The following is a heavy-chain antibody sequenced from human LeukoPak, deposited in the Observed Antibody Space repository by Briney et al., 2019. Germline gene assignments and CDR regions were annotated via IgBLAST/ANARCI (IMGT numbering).Heavy chain of an antibody. Sequence: PSETLSLICTVSGGSISHYYWSWIRQPPGKGPEWIGYTYYTGTTNYNPSLKSRVTISVDTSKNQFSLKLNSVTAADTAVCYCAREDPQTKVPEGMDVWGQGTTVTVSS. J-gene: IGHJ6*02. V-gene: IGHV4-59*01. CDR1: GGSISHYY. CDR3: AREDPQTKVPEGMDV. D-gene: IGHD4/OR15-4a*01. CDR2: TYYTGTT.